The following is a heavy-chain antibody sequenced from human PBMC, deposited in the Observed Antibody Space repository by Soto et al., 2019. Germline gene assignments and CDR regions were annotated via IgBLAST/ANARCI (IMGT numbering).Heavy chain of an antibody. V-gene: IGHV4-31*03. CDR3: ARGSVTTVKVWENWFYT. Sequence: QVQLQESGPGLVKPSQTLSLTCTVSGGSISSGAYYWSWIRQHPGKGLEWVGYIFYTGSTYSNPSLKSRGIISVDTSKNPFSRNLSSVTAADTAVYYCARGSVTTVKVWENWFYTWGQGTLFTVSS. CDR2: IFYTGST. J-gene: IGHJ5*02. D-gene: IGHD4-4*01. CDR1: GGSISSGAYY.